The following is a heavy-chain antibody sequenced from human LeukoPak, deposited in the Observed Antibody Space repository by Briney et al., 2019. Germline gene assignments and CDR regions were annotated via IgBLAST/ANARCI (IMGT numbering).Heavy chain of an antibody. CDR1: GGTFSSYA. D-gene: IGHD3-3*01. J-gene: IGHJ4*02. Sequence: SVKVSCKASGGTFSSYAISWVRQAPGQGLEWMGGIIPISGTANYAQKFQGRVTITTDESTSTAYMELSSLRSEDTAVYYCASGNDFWSGTKDYWGQGTLVTVSS. V-gene: IGHV1-69*05. CDR2: IIPISGTA. CDR3: ASGNDFWSGTKDY.